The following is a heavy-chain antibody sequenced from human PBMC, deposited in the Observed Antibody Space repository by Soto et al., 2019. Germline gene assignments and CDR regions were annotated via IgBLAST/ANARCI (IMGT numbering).Heavy chain of an antibody. J-gene: IGHJ3*02. V-gene: IGHV3-23*01. CDR3: AKSLTPYDYVWGSYRYIGAFDI. CDR2: ISGSGGST. CDR1: GFTFSSYA. Sequence: EVQLLESGGGLVQPGGSLRLSCAASGFTFSSYAMSWVRQAPGKGLEWVSAISGSGGSTYYADSVKGRFTISRDNSKNTLYLQMTSLRAEDTAVYYCAKSLTPYDYVWGSYRYIGAFDIWGQGTMVTVSS. D-gene: IGHD3-16*02.